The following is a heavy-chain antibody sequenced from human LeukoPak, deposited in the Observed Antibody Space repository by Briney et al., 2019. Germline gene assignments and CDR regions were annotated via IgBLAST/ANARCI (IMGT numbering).Heavy chain of an antibody. CDR1: GGSISSSSYY. CDR3: ARQMGIVGATPDY. D-gene: IGHD1-26*01. J-gene: IGHJ4*02. Sequence: SETLSLTCTVSGGSISSSSYYWGWIRQPPGKGLEWIGSIYYSGSTYYNPSLKSRVTISVDTSKNQFSLKLSSVTAADTAVYYCARQMGIVGATPDYWGQGTLVTVSS. CDR2: IYYSGST. V-gene: IGHV4-39*01.